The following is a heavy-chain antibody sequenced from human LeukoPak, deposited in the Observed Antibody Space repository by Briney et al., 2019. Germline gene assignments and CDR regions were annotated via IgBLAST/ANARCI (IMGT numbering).Heavy chain of an antibody. V-gene: IGHV3-74*01. Sequence: PGRSLRLSCAASGFTFSTYWMHWVRQAPGKGLVWVSRISSDGCSTNYADSVKGRFTISRDNAKNTLYLQMNSLRAEDTAVYYCVGSGPHGYWGQGTLVTVSS. J-gene: IGHJ4*02. CDR1: GFTFSTYW. D-gene: IGHD1-26*01. CDR2: ISSDGCST. CDR3: VGSGPHGY.